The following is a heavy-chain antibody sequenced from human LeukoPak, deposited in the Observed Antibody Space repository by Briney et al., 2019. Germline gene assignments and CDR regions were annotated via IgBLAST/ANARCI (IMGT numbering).Heavy chain of an antibody. CDR1: GYIFAGYY. V-gene: IGHV1-2*02. D-gene: IGHD1-7*01. J-gene: IGHJ4*02. CDR2: INPNSGGT. Sequence: VASVKVSCKASGYIFAGYYMHWVRQAPGQGLEWMEWINPNSGGTNFAQKFQGRVTMTRDTSISTAYMELSRLKSDDTAVYYCARVSNWNYEGYFDHWGQGTLVTVSS. CDR3: ARVSNWNYEGYFDH.